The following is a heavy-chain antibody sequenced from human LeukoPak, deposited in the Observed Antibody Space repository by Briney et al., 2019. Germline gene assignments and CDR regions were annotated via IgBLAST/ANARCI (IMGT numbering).Heavy chain of an antibody. V-gene: IGHV4-59*01. D-gene: IGHD1-26*01. CDR2: IYYSGST. CDR1: GVSISSYD. CDR3: ARDWEYSGSLALDY. Sequence: PSETLSLTCTVSGVSISSYDWSWIRQPPGKGLEWIGYIYYSGSTNYNPSLKSRVTISVDTSKNQFSLKLSSVTAADTAVYYCARDWEYSGSLALDYWGQGTLVTVSS. J-gene: IGHJ4*02.